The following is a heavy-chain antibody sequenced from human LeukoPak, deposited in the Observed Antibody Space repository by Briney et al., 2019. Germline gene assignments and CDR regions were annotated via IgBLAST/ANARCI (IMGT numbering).Heavy chain of an antibody. Sequence: PGGSLRLPCAASGFTFRDYFMSWIRQAPGKGLEWVAYTNTAGNTIYYADSMKGRFTISRDNAKNSLYLQMNTLRVEDTAVYYCARATYDSSAVDAFDIWGQGTMVTVSP. J-gene: IGHJ3*02. D-gene: IGHD3-22*01. CDR3: ARATYDSSAVDAFDI. V-gene: IGHV3-11*01. CDR1: GFTFRDYF. CDR2: TNTAGNTI.